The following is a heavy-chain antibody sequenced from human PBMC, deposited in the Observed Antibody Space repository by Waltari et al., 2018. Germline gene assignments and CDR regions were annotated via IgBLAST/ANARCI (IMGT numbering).Heavy chain of an antibody. Sequence: VSGGSISSGGYYWSWIRQHPGKGLEWIGYIYHSGSTYYNPSLKSRVTISVDRSKNQFSLKLSSVTAADTAVYYCARVRAVGRVDYWGQGTLVTVSS. CDR1: GGSISSGGYY. D-gene: IGHD2-15*01. CDR2: IYHSGST. V-gene: IGHV4-30-2*01. CDR3: ARVRAVGRVDY. J-gene: IGHJ4*02.